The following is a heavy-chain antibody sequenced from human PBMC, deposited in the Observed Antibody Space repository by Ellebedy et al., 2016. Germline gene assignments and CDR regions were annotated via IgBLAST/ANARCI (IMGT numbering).Heavy chain of an antibody. CDR1: GFTFSGYT. J-gene: IGHJ4*02. Sequence: GESLKISXAASGFTFSGYTMNWVRQAPGKGLEWVSSITSRGDYIYYADSVKGRFTISRDNAKNSLYLQMNSLRDEDTAVYYCARIGLGGLLLIYYFDYWGQGTLVTVSS. CDR3: ARIGLGGLLLIYYFDY. CDR2: ITSRGDYI. V-gene: IGHV3-21*01. D-gene: IGHD2-15*01.